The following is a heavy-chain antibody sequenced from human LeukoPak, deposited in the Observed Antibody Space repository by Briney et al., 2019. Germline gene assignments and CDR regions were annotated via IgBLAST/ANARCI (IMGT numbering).Heavy chain of an antibody. Sequence: ASVKVSCKVPGYTVTELSMHWVRQSPGKGLEWMGGFHPEDGETIYAQKFQGRVTMTEDTSTDTAYMELSSLRSEDTAVYYCARGRSSSWYFFAFDIWGQGTMVTVSS. CDR3: ARGRSSSWYFFAFDI. CDR1: GYTVTELS. CDR2: FHPEDGET. D-gene: IGHD6-13*01. V-gene: IGHV1-24*01. J-gene: IGHJ3*02.